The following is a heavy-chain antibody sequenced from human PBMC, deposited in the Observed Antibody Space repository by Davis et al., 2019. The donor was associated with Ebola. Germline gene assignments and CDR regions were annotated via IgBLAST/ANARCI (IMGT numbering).Heavy chain of an antibody. D-gene: IGHD2-15*01. CDR2: IIPIFGTA. V-gene: IGHV1-69*13. CDR1: GYTFTSYY. J-gene: IGHJ6*02. Sequence: SVKVSCKASGYTFTSYYMHWVRQAPGQGLEWMGGIIPIFGTANYAQKFQGRVTITADESTSTAYMELSSLRSEDTAVYYCARDNCSGGSCWYGMDVWGQGTTVTVSS. CDR3: ARDNCSGGSCWYGMDV.